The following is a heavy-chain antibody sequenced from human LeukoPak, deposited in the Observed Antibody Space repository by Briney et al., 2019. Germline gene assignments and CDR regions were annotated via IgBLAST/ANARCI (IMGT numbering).Heavy chain of an antibody. CDR3: ATVQFLEWLPD. Sequence: KTGGSLRLSCAASGFTFSDYYMSWIRQAPGKELEWISYISTRGTTIYYADSVRGRFTISRDNANNSLFLQMNSLRAEDTAVYYCATVQFLEWLPDWGQGILVTVSP. CDR1: GFTFSDYY. V-gene: IGHV3-11*04. CDR2: ISTRGTTI. D-gene: IGHD3-3*01. J-gene: IGHJ4*02.